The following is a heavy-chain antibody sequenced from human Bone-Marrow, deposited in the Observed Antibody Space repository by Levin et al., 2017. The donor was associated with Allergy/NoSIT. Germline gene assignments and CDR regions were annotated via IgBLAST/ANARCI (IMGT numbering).Heavy chain of an antibody. CDR3: AKMGYCSSTSCMGGLISAFDS. J-gene: IGHJ3*02. CDR1: GFTFSSYA. Sequence: GESLKISCAASGFTFSSYAMSWVRQAPGKGLEWVSAISGSGGSTYYADSVKGRFTISRDNSKNTLYLQMNSLRAEDTAVYYCAKMGYCSSTSCMGGLISAFDSWGQGTMVTVSS. D-gene: IGHD2-2*01. CDR2: ISGSGGST. V-gene: IGHV3-23*01.